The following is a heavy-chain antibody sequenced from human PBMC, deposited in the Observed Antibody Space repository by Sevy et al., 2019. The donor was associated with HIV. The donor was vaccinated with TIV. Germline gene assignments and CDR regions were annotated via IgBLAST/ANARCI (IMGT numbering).Heavy chain of an antibody. D-gene: IGHD2-21*01. CDR3: AKALNPALEFMREVILRTLKGFDV. CDR1: GFTFNTHA. V-gene: IGHV3-23*01. CDR2: ISGPGLST. Sequence: GGSLRLSCTASGFTFNTHAMTWVRQAPGKGLEWVSVISGPGLSTYYAYSVKGRFTISRDNSQNTLYLQMNSLRVDDTATYYCAKALNPALEFMREVILRTLKGFDVWGQGTMVTVSS. J-gene: IGHJ3*01.